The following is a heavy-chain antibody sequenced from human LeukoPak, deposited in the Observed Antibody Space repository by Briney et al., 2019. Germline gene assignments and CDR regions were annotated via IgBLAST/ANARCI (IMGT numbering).Heavy chain of an antibody. Sequence: PGGSLRLSCAASGFTFSSYAMSWVRQAPGKGLEWVSAISGSGGSTYYADSVEGRFTISRGNSKNTLYLQMNSLRAEDTAVYYCVVVVPAAHSFDYWGQGTLVTVSS. J-gene: IGHJ4*02. CDR2: ISGSGGST. D-gene: IGHD2-2*01. CDR3: VVVVPAAHSFDY. V-gene: IGHV3-23*01. CDR1: GFTFSSYA.